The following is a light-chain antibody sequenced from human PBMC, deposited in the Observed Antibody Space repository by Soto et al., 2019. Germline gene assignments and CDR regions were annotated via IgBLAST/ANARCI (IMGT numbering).Light chain of an antibody. V-gene: IGKV3-20*01. CDR2: GAS. CDR3: QRYGSSPPWT. J-gene: IGKJ1*01. CDR1: QTVGSSY. Sequence: DIVLTQSPATLSLSPGDRATLSCRASQTVGSSYLAWYQHKPGQAPRLFIYGASSRATGVQDRFSGSGSGTDFTLPNSRLEPEDFAVYYCQRYGSSPPWTFGKGTKVEFK.